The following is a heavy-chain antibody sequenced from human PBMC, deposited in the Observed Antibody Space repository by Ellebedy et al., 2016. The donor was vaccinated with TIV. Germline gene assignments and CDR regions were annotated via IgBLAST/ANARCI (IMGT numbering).Heavy chain of an antibody. CDR3: AREVGPHFDY. CDR2: IYYSGGT. J-gene: IGHJ4*02. V-gene: IGHV4-59*01. CDR1: GASIDSYY. Sequence: MPSETLSLTCTVSGASIDSYYWSRLRQAPGKRLEWIGYIYYSGGTKYSPSLKGRVTISVDTVKRQVSLKMTSVTAADTAVYYCAREVGPHFDYWGQGTHVTVSS.